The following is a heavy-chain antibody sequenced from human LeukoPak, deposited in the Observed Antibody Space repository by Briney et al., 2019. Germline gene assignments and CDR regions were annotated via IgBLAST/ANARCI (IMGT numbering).Heavy chain of an antibody. CDR3: ARDRGSSYPRCWTKFDN. Sequence: PGGSPRLSCAEPGFTFTNYTTHCVPPTPRKGLEWLAYKRFDGAVKLYADSVKSRFTISRDNSKNTLYLQMNSLRAEDTAVYYCARDRGSSYPRCWTKFDNCGQGTLVTVSS. V-gene: IGHV3-30*02. D-gene: IGHD3-10*01. CDR2: KRFDGAVK. J-gene: IGHJ4*02. CDR1: GFTFTNYT.